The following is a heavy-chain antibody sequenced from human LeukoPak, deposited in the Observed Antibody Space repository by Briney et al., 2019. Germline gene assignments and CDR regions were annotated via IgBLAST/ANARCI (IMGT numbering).Heavy chain of an antibody. CDR2: IHIYRGNT. D-gene: IGHD6-13*01. J-gene: IGHJ5*02. CDR1: GYTFTSYG. Sequence: GASVKVSCKASGYTFTSYGISWVRQAPGQGLEWMGWIHIYRGNTNYAQKFQGRVTMTTDTSTSTVYMEVRGLRSDDTAMYYCARDVGITVADSLDPWGQGTLVTVSS. V-gene: IGHV1-18*01. CDR3: ARDVGITVADSLDP.